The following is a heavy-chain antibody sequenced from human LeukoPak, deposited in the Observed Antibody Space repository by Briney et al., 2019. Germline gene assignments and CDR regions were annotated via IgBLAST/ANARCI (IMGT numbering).Heavy chain of an antibody. Sequence: SETLSLTCTVSGGSISGYSWSWIRQPPGKGLEWIGYMYHSGTTHYNPSLKSRVTISVDRSKNQFSLKLSSVTAADTAVYYCVRGYYYDSSGYWVRAFDIWGQGTMVTVSS. D-gene: IGHD3-22*01. CDR3: VRGYYYDSSGYWVRAFDI. CDR2: MYHSGTT. V-gene: IGHV4-30-2*01. CDR1: GGSISGYS. J-gene: IGHJ3*02.